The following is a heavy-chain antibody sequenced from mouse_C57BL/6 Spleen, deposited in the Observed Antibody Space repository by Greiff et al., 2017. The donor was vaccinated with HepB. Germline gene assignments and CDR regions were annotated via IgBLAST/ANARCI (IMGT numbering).Heavy chain of an antibody. J-gene: IGHJ2*01. CDR3: ARDGWDGDFDY. V-gene: IGHV1-52*01. Sequence: QVQLQQPGAELVRPGSSVKLSCKASGYTFTSYWMHWVKQRPIQGLEWIGNIDTSDSETHYNQKFKDKATLTVDKSSRTAYMQLSSLTSEDSAVYYCARDGWDGDFDYWGQGTTLTVSS. D-gene: IGHD4-1*01. CDR1: GYTFTSYW. CDR2: IDTSDSET.